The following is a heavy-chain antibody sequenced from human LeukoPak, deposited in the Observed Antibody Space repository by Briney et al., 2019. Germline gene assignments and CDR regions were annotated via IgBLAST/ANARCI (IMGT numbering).Heavy chain of an antibody. Sequence: SETLSLTCTVSGGSVSSGSYYWSWIRQPPGKGLEWIGFIYYTGSTNYNPSLKSRVTISVDTSKNQFSLKMSSVNAADTAVYYCASLTLILTGPNYGMDVWGQGTTVTVSS. J-gene: IGHJ6*02. CDR1: GGSVSSGSYY. CDR2: IYYTGST. V-gene: IGHV4-61*01. D-gene: IGHD3-9*01. CDR3: ASLTLILTGPNYGMDV.